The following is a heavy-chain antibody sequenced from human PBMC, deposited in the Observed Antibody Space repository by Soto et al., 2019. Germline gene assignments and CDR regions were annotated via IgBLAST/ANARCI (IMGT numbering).Heavy chain of an antibody. J-gene: IGHJ4*02. CDR3: ARDPTGDLYFDY. Sequence: SQTLSRTCAISGDSVSSNNAAWNWIRQSPSRGLEWLGRTYYRSKWYNNYAVSVKSRITINPDTSKNQFSLQLNSVTPEDTAVYYCARDPTGDLYFDYWGQGSLVTVCS. D-gene: IGHD7-27*01. CDR1: GDSVSSNNAA. V-gene: IGHV6-1*01. CDR2: TYYRSKWYN.